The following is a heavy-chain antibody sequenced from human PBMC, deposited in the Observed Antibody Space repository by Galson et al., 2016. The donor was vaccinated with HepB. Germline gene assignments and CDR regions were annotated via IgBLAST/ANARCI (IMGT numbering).Heavy chain of an antibody. CDR2: ITYNGGAT. CDR3: VRNNYSDY. V-gene: IGHV3-20*04. CDR1: GFMFEDFG. J-gene: IGHJ4*02. Sequence: SLRLSCAASGFMFEDFGLSWVRHAQGKGLEWVSGITYNGGATGYADSVTGRFTLSRDNAKRSLYLQMDSLRPDDTALYYCVRNNYSDYWGQGTLVTVSS.